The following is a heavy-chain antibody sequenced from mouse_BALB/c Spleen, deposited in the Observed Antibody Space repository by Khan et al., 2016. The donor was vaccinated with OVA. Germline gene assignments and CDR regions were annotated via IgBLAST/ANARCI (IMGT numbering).Heavy chain of an antibody. J-gene: IGHJ1*01. D-gene: IGHD1-1*01. CDR2: ISSGGST. Sequence: EVELVESGGGLVKPGGSLKLSCAASGFTFSSYAMSWVRQTPEKRLEWVASISSGGSTYYPDSVKGRFTISRDNARNILYLQMSSLRSEDTAMYYCARGQYYGSSDDYWYVDVWGAGTTVTVSS. CDR3: ARGQYYGSSDDYWYVDV. V-gene: IGHV5-6-5*01. CDR1: GFTFSSYA.